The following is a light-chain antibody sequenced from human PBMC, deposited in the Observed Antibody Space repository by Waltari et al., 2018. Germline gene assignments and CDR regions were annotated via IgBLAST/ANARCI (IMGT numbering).Light chain of an antibody. CDR3: QEYGNALT. Sequence: DIQMTQSPSSLSASVGDRVTITCQASQDIDNFLNWYQQKPGEAPRLLIYDASNLETGVPSKFSGSGSGTDFSLTITSLQPEDIAKYYCQEYGNALTFGGGTKVEIK. V-gene: IGKV1-33*01. CDR2: DAS. CDR1: QDIDNF. J-gene: IGKJ4*01.